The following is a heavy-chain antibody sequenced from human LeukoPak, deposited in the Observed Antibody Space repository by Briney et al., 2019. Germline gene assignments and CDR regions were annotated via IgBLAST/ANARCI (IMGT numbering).Heavy chain of an antibody. V-gene: IGHV1-69*04. CDR1: GGTFSSYA. CDR3: ATAFGVVDFDY. Sequence: SVKVSCKASGGTFSSYAISWVRQAPGQGLEWMGRIIPILGIANYAQKFQGRVTITADKSTSTAYMELSSLRSDDTAVYYCATAFGVVDFDYWGQGTLVTVSS. J-gene: IGHJ4*02. CDR2: IIPILGIA. D-gene: IGHD3-3*01.